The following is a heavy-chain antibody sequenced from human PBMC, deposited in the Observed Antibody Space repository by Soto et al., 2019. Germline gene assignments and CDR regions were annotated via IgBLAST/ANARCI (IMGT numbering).Heavy chain of an antibody. Sequence: EVQLLESGGGLVQPGGSLRLSCAASGFTFSNYVMTWVRQAPGRGLEWVSAISGSGDSTYYADSEKGRFTISRDNSKNTLYLQMNSLCAEDTALYYSARDRTTVTNPCCYYRHVLGKGTPVTVSS. CDR1: GFTFSNYV. D-gene: IGHD4-17*01. V-gene: IGHV3-23*01. CDR3: ARDRTTVTNPCCYYRHV. J-gene: IGHJ6*03. CDR2: ISGSGDST.